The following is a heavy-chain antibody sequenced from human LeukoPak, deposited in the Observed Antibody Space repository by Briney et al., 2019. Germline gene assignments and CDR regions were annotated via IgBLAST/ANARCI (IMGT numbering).Heavy chain of an antibody. V-gene: IGHV4-39*07. CDR3: ARDFIYSSGVYYFDY. CDR2: IYYSGST. Sequence: SETLSLTCTVSGGSISSSSYYWGWIRQPPGKGLEWIGSIYYSGSTYYNPSLKSRVTISVDTSKNQFSLKLSSVTAADTAVYYCARDFIYSSGVYYFDYWGQGTLVTVSS. CDR1: GGSISSSSYY. J-gene: IGHJ4*02. D-gene: IGHD6-25*01.